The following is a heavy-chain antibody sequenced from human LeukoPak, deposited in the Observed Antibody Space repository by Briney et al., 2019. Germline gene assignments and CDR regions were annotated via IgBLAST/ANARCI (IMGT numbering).Heavy chain of an antibody. J-gene: IGHJ4*02. CDR3: ARGLGAPFYYFDY. CDR2: IYYSGST. D-gene: IGHD3-10*01. V-gene: IGHV4-59*01. CDR1: GGSISSYY. Sequence: PSETLSLTCTVSGGSISSYYWSWIRQPPGKGLEWIGYIYYSGSTNYNPSLKSRVTISVDTSKNQFSLKLSSVTAADTAVYYCARGLGAPFYYFDYWGQGTLVTVSS.